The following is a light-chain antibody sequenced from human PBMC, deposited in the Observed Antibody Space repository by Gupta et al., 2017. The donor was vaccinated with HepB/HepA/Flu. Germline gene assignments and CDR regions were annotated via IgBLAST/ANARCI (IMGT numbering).Light chain of an antibody. V-gene: IGKV1-5*03. CDR2: MAS. Sequence: EIQIPKPLSTLSAIEGDRVTITCRASQTISSWLAWYKQKPGKAPKFLIYMASSLESGVPSRFSGSGSGTEFTLTISSLQPDDFATYYCQQYNSYPPTFGQGTKLEIK. CDR1: QTISSW. J-gene: IGKJ2*01. CDR3: QQYNSYPPT.